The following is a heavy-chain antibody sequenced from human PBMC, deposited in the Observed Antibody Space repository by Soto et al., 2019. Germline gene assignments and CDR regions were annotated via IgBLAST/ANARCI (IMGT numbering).Heavy chain of an antibody. J-gene: IGHJ6*02. V-gene: IGHV3-30*18. CDR2: ISYDGSNK. CDR3: AKGGYSSSWYLGV. Sequence: PGGSLRLSCAASGFTFSSYGMHWVRQAPGKGLEWVAVISYDGSNKYYADSVKGRFTISRDNSKNTLYLQMNSLRAEDTAVYYCAKGGYSSSWYLGVWGQGTTVTVSS. D-gene: IGHD6-13*01. CDR1: GFTFSSYG.